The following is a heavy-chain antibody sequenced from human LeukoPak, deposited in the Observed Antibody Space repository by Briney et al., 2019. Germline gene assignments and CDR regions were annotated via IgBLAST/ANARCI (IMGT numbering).Heavy chain of an antibody. CDR1: GGTFSSYA. J-gene: IGHJ5*02. Sequence: GSSVKVSCKASGGTFSSYAIIWVRQAPGQGLEWMGRIIPILGIANYAQKFQGRVTITADKSTSTAYMELSSLRSEDTAVYYCARDLGVPAALNWFDPWGQGTLVTVSS. CDR2: IIPILGIA. CDR3: ARDLGVPAALNWFDP. D-gene: IGHD2-2*01. V-gene: IGHV1-69*04.